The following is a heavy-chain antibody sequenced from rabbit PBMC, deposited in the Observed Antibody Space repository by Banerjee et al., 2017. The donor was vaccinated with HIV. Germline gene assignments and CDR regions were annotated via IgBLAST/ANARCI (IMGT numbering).Heavy chain of an antibody. Sequence: EESGGGLVQPEGSLRLTCTASGFDFSDTNWVSCVRQAQGKGLEWIASYYTGSAGGTYYVSWAKGLFAISKTSSTTVTLQMTNLPAADTAIYFCATDYAGDVNYEYGVFNLWGPGTLVTVS. CDR2: YYTGSAGGT. J-gene: IGHJ4*01. D-gene: IGHD4-2*01. CDR3: ATDYAGDVNYEYGVFNL. V-gene: IGHV1S45*01. CDR1: GFDFSDTNW.